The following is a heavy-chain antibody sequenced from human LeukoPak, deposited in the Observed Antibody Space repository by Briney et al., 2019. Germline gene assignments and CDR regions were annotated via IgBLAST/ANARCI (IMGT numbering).Heavy chain of an antibody. D-gene: IGHD6-13*01. CDR3: ASLPRQQLVDDAFDI. Sequence: GGSLRLSCAASGFTFSDYYMSWMRQAPEKGLECVSYISSSGSTIYYTDSVRGRFTLSRDNAKNSLYLQINSLRAEDTAVYYCASLPRQQLVDDAFDIWGQGTMVTVSS. V-gene: IGHV3-11*04. CDR2: ISSSGSTI. CDR1: GFTFSDYY. J-gene: IGHJ3*02.